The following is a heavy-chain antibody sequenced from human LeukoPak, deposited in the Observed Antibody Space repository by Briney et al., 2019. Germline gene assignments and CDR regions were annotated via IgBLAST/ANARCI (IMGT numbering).Heavy chain of an antibody. J-gene: IGHJ5*02. CDR3: PSDRKAGPGGGFVP. Sequence: ASVKVSCKASGYTFTGYYMHWVRQAPGQGLEWTPPINSNSGGTNYAQKFQGRITMTRDTSISTAYMELSRLRSDDSAILSRPSDRKAGPGGGFVPCGQGTLVSVSS. D-gene: IGHD6-19*01. CDR1: GYTFTGYY. CDR2: INSNSGGT. V-gene: IGHV1-2*06.